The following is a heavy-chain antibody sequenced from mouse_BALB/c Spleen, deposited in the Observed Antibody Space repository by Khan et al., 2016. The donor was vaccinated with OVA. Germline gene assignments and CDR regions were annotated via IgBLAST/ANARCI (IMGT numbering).Heavy chain of an antibody. V-gene: IGHV3-2*02. J-gene: IGHJ4*01. CDR1: GYSITSDYA. Sequence: VQLKESGPGLVKPSQSLSLTCTVTGYSITSDYAWNWIRQFPGNKLEWMGYISSTGGTSYNPSLKSRISITRDTSKNQFFLQLTSVTAEDTATYYCARSLYYSYGYALDCWGRGTLVTVSS. CDR3: ARSLYYSYGYALDC. D-gene: IGHD2-14*01. CDR2: ISSTGGT.